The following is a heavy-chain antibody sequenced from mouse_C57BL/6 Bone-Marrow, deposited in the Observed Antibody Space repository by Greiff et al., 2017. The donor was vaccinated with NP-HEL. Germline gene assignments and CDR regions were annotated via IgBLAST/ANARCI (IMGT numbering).Heavy chain of an antibody. V-gene: IGHV1-5*01. J-gene: IGHJ2*01. D-gene: IGHD2-1*01. CDR1: GYTFTSYW. CDR3: TRKGIYYGNHQYYFDY. CDR2: IYPGNSDT. Sequence: EVQLQQSGTVLARPGASVKMSCKTSGYTFTSYWMHWVKQRPGQGLEWIGAIYPGNSDTSYNQKFKGKAKLTAVTSASTAYMELSSLTNEDSAVYYCTRKGIYYGNHQYYFDYWGQGTTLTVSS.